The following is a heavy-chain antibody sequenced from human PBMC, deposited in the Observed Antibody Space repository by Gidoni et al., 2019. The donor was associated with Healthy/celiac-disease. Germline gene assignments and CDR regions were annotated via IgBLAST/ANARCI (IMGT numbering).Heavy chain of an antibody. Sequence: EVKKPGSSVKVSCKASGGTFSSYAISWVRQAPGQGLEWMGGIIPIFGTANYAQKFQGRVTITADKSTSTAYMELSSLRSEDTAVYYCARVPSYDFWSGYYGKNYYFDYWGQGTLVTVSS. CDR3: ARVPSYDFWSGYYGKNYYFDY. J-gene: IGHJ4*02. D-gene: IGHD3-3*01. CDR2: IIPIFGTA. CDR1: GGTFSSYA. V-gene: IGHV1-69*06.